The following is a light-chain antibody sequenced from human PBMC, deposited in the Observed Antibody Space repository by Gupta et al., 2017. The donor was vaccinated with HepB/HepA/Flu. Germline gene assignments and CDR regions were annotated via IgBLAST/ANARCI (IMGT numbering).Light chain of an antibody. V-gene: IGKV3-15*01. CDR3: QQYNDWPTCS. J-gene: IGKJ2*04. Sequence: EIVMTQSPATLSLSPGERATISCRASESVSSNLTWYQKKPGQAPRLLIYGASTRASGIPARFSGSGSGTDFTLTISHLQSENLTVYCCQQYNDWPTCSFGQGTKLEIK. CDR1: ESVSSN. CDR2: GAS.